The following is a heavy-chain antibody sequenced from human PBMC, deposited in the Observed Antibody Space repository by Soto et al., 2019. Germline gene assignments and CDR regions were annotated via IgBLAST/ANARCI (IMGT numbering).Heavy chain of an antibody. V-gene: IGHV1-3*01. Sequence: ASVKVSCKASGYTFTSYAMHWVRQAPGQRLEWMGWINAGNGNTKYSQKFQGRVTITRDTSASTAYMELSSLRSEDTAVYYCARDIPPNYGSGSYLAYYYYGMDVWGQGTTVTVSS. CDR3: ARDIPPNYGSGSYLAYYYYGMDV. J-gene: IGHJ6*02. CDR2: INAGNGNT. D-gene: IGHD3-10*01. CDR1: GYTFTSYA.